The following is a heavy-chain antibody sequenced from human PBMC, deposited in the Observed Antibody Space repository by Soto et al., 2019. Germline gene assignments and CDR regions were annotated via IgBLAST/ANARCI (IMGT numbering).Heavy chain of an antibody. CDR3: ARGHQLLSMGGMDV. V-gene: IGHV1-18*01. D-gene: IGHD2-2*01. CDR2: ISAYNGNT. Sequence: QVQLVQSGADVKKPGASVKVSCKASGYTFTSYGISWVRQAPGQGLEWMGWISAYNGNTNYAQKFQGRVTMTTDTSTNTAYMELRSLGSDDTAVYYCARGHQLLSMGGMDVWGQGTTVTASS. J-gene: IGHJ6*02. CDR1: GYTFTSYG.